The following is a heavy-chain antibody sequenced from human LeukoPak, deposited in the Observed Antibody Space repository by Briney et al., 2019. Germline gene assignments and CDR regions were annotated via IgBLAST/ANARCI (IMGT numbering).Heavy chain of an antibody. CDR3: ARDWTIFDWLDAFDI. CDR1: GYTFTGYY. CDR2: INPNSGGT. V-gene: IGHV1-2*02. D-gene: IGHD3-9*01. Sequence: GASVKVSCKASGYTFTGYYMHWVRQAPGQGLEWMGWINPNSGGTNYAQKFRGRVTMTRDTSISTAYMELSRLRSDDTAVYYCARDWTIFDWLDAFDIWGQGTMVTVSS. J-gene: IGHJ3*02.